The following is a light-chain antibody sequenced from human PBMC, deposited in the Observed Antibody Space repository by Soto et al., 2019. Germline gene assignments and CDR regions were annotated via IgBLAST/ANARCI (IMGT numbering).Light chain of an antibody. CDR2: GAS. V-gene: IGKV3-15*01. Sequence: EIVMTQSPATLSVSPGERATLSCRASQSVSTNLAWFQHKPGQAPRLLIYGASTRATGIPARFSGSGSGTEFTLTISSLQSEDFVVYYCHQYNNWWTFGQGTKVEIK. CDR3: HQYNNWWT. CDR1: QSVSTN. J-gene: IGKJ1*01.